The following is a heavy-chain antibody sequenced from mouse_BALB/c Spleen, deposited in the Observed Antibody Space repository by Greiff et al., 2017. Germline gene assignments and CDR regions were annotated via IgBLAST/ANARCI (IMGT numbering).Heavy chain of an antibody. J-gene: IGHJ2*01. CDR1: GFTFSSFG. V-gene: IGHV5-17*02. CDR3: ARMTGTYYFDY. CDR2: ISSGSSTI. Sequence: EVHLVESGGGLVQPGGSRKLSCAASGFTFSSFGMHWVRQAPEKGLEWVAYISSGSSTIYYADTVKGRFTISRDNPKNTLFLQMTSLRSEDTAMYYCARMTGTYYFDYWGQGTTLTVSS. D-gene: IGHD4-1*01.